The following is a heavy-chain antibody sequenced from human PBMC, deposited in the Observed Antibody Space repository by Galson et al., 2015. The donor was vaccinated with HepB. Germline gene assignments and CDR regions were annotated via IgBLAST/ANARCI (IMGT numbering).Heavy chain of an antibody. V-gene: IGHV3-15*01. D-gene: IGHD2-2*01. CDR3: TTDGCSRTYCFAPYYNYYMDV. CDR1: GFTFSNAW. CDR2: IKSKTDGRTT. J-gene: IGHJ6*03. Sequence: SLRLSCTASGFTFSNAWMAWVRQAPGKGLEWVGRIKSKTDGRTTDYAAPVKGRFTISRDDSRNTLYLQMNSLKTDDTAVYYCTTDGCSRTYCFAPYYNYYMDVWGKGTTVTVSS.